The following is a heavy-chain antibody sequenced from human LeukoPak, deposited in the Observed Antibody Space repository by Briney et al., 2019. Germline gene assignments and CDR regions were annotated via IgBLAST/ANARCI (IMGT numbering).Heavy chain of an antibody. D-gene: IGHD6-19*01. J-gene: IGHJ4*02. Sequence: GGSLRLSCAASGFIFSNYWMTWVRQAPGKGLEWVANIKPDGSAQYYADSVRGRFTISRDSAKNSVFLQMNSLRAEDTAVYHCARPYGIGWSGLEYWGRGTLVTVSS. V-gene: IGHV3-7*01. CDR3: ARPYGIGWSGLEY. CDR1: GFIFSNYW. CDR2: IKPDGSAQ.